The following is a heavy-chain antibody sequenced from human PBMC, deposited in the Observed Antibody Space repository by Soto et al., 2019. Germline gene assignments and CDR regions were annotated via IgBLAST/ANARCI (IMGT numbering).Heavy chain of an antibody. CDR1: GFTFSTYA. J-gene: IGHJ3*02. CDR3: ARGIKASSYAFDI. D-gene: IGHD1-20*01. V-gene: IGHV3-30-3*01. Sequence: GGSLRLSCAASGFTFSTYAMYWVRQAPGKGLEWVAVISYDGTNKYFADSVEGRFTISRDNSKNTLYLQMNSPRAEDTALYYCARGIKASSYAFDIWGQGTMVTVSS. CDR2: ISYDGTNK.